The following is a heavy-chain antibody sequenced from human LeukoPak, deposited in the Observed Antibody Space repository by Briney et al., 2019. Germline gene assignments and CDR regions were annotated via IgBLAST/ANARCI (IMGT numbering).Heavy chain of an antibody. D-gene: IGHD3-16*01. V-gene: IGHV4-38-2*02. CDR3: ARRSRGVSPYFDY. CDR1: GYSISSGYY. J-gene: IGHJ4*02. CDR2: IYHSGST. Sequence: SETLSLTCTVSGYSISSGYYWGWIRQPPGKGLEWIGSIYHSGSTYYNPSLKSRVTISVDTSKNQFSLKLSSVTAADTAVYYCARRSRGVSPYFDYWGQGTLVTVSS.